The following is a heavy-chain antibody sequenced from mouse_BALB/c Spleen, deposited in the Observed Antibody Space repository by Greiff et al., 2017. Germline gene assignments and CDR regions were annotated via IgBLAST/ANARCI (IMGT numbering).Heavy chain of an antibody. CDR3: ATGDWYFDV. Sequence: EVQLQQSGPGLVKPSPSLSLTCSVTGYSITSGYYWNWIRQFPGNKLEWMGYISYDGSNNYNPSLKNRISITRDTSKNQFFLKLNSVTTEDTATYYFATGDWYFDVWGAGTTVTVSS. CDR2: ISYDGSN. V-gene: IGHV3-6*02. J-gene: IGHJ1*01. CDR1: GYSITSGYY.